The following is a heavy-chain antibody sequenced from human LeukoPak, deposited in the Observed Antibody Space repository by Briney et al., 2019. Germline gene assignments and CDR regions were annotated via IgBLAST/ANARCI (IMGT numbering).Heavy chain of an antibody. J-gene: IGHJ6*02. CDR3: ARDTMYAPAATFYYYGMDV. CDR2: ISSSSSYI. V-gene: IGHV3-21*01. CDR1: GFTFSSYS. D-gene: IGHD2-2*01. Sequence: PGGSLRLSCAASGFTFSSYSMNWVRQAPGKGLEWVSSISSSSSYIYYADSVKGRFTISRDNAKNSLYLQMNSLRAEDTAVYYCARDTMYAPAATFYYYGMDVWGQGTTVTVSS.